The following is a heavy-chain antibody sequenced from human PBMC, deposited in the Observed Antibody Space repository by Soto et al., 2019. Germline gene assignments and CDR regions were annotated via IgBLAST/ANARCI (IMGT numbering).Heavy chain of an antibody. CDR3: ARHPSDFWFDP. J-gene: IGHJ5*02. D-gene: IGHD2-21*02. V-gene: IGHV4-39*01. Sequence: QLQLQESGPGLVKPSGTLSLTCSVSGGSISSSSYFWGWIRQPPGKGLEWIGSIYYSGSTYYNPSLQSRVLVSVDTSKNQFSPKLSSVTAADTAVYYCARHPSDFWFDPWGQGTLVTVSS. CDR2: IYYSGST. CDR1: GGSISSSSYF.